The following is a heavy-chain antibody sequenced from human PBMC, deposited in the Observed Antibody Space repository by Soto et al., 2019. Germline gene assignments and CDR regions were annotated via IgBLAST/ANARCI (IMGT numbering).Heavy chain of an antibody. J-gene: IGHJ4*02. CDR3: AGGGGSRYHNNEFDF. CDR1: GDSMSRHY. D-gene: IGHD2-2*01. CDR2: IYYSATT. V-gene: IGHV4-59*11. Sequence: SETLSLTCTVSGDSMSRHYWNWVRQTPGKGLEWIGYIYYSATTNYNPSLKSRVTISVDTSKNQFSLTLHSLAAAEPAVYHSAGGGGSRYHNNEFDFWGKGTLVTVSS.